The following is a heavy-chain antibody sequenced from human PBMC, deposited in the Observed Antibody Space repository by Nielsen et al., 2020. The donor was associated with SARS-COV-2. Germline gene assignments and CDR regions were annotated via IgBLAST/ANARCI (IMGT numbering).Heavy chain of an antibody. D-gene: IGHD3-22*01. CDR1: GFTFSDYY. CDR2: ISSSGSTI. Sequence: LSLTCAASGFTFSDYYMSWIRQAPGKGLEWVSYISSSGSTIYYADSVKGRFTISRDNAKNSLYLQMNSLRAEDTAVYYCAREVDYYDSSGGYGMDVWGQGTTVTVSS. V-gene: IGHV3-11*04. J-gene: IGHJ6*02. CDR3: AREVDYYDSSGGYGMDV.